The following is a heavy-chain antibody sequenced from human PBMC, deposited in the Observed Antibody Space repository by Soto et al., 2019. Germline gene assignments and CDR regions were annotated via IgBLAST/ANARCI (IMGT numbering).Heavy chain of an antibody. V-gene: IGHV1-18*01. Sequence: ASVKVSCKASGYTFTSYGISWVRQAPGQGLEWMGWISAYNGNTNDAQKLQGRVTMTTDTSTSTAYMELRSLRSDDTAVYYCAGEVYRAGWFDPWGQGTLVTVSS. D-gene: IGHD4-4*01. CDR3: AGEVYRAGWFDP. CDR2: ISAYNGNT. J-gene: IGHJ5*02. CDR1: GYTFTSYG.